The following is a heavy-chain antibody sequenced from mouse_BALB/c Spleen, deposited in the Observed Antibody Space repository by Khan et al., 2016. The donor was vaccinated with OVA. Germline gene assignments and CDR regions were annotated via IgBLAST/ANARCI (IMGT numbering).Heavy chain of an antibody. CDR1: GYTFTSYW. D-gene: IGHD2-1*01. J-gene: IGHJ3*01. V-gene: IGHV1S132*01. CDR3: ARGYFGNYEFVY. CDR2: IFPGTGTT. Sequence: QSQLVQSGAELVKPGASVKLSCKTSGYTFTSYWIQWVKQRPGQGLGRIGQIFPGTGTTYYNENFKGKATLTVDTSSSTAYMQLSSLTSEDSAVXFCARGYFGNYEFVYWGQGTLVTVSP.